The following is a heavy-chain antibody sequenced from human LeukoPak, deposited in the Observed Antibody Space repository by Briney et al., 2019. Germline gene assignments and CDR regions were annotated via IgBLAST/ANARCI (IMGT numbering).Heavy chain of an antibody. CDR3: AKLDYDFWSGYPGLDY. Sequence: GGSLRLSCAASGFIFTSYAMSWVRHTPGKGLEWVSGISGSGGSTYYADSVKGRFTISRDNSKNTLYLQMNSLRAEDTAVYYCAKLDYDFWSGYPGLDYWGQGTLVTVSS. J-gene: IGHJ4*02. CDR2: ISGSGGST. D-gene: IGHD3-3*01. V-gene: IGHV3-23*01. CDR1: GFIFTSYA.